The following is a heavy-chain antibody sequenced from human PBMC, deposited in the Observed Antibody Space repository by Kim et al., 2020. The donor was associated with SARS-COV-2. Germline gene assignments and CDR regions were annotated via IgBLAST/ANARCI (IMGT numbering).Heavy chain of an antibody. V-gene: IGHV3-21*01. D-gene: IGHD2-15*01. CDR2: ISSTSDYI. J-gene: IGHJ4*02. Sequence: GGSLRLSCAASGFTFSSNNINWVRQAPGKGLEWVSSISSTSDYIYYADSVKGRFTISRDNAKNSLYLQMNSLRDEDTAVYYCARARWTPNYYFDYWGQGTLVTVSS. CDR3: ARARWTPNYYFDY. CDR1: GFTFSSNN.